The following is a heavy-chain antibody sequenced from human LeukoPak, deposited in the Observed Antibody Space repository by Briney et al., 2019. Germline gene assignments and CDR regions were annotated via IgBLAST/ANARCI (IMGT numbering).Heavy chain of an antibody. D-gene: IGHD6-19*01. J-gene: IGHJ4*02. CDR3: ARTNLGSGWRFDY. Sequence: GGSLRLSCGASEFVFSDFYMTWIRQAPGKGLEWVSYISSSSSNTNYADSVKGRFTISGDNAKNSLYLRMNSLRAEGTAVYYCARTNLGSGWRFDYWGQGTLVTVSS. CDR2: ISSSSSNT. CDR1: EFVFSDFY. V-gene: IGHV3-11*06.